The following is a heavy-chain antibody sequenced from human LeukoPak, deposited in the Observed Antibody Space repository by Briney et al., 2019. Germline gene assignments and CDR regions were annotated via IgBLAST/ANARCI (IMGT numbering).Heavy chain of an antibody. J-gene: IGHJ3*02. Sequence: PSQTLPLTCTVSGGSISSGSYYWSWIRQPAGKGLEWIGRIYTSGSTNYNPSLKSRVTISVDTSKNQFSLKLSSVTAADTAVYYCARDLSSEVSFDIWGQGTMVTVSS. V-gene: IGHV4-61*02. CDR3: ARDLSSEVSFDI. CDR2: IYTSGST. D-gene: IGHD6-25*01. CDR1: GGSISSGSYY.